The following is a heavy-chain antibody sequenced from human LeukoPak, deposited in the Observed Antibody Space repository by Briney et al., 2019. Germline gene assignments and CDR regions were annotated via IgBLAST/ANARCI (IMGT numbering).Heavy chain of an antibody. CDR3: ARVPKTVNTAMGTFDY. CDR2: IYYSGST. D-gene: IGHD5-18*01. CDR1: GGSISSGDYY. Sequence: SQTLSLTCTVSGGSISSGDYYWSWIRQPPGKGLEWIGYIYYSGSTYYNPSLKSRVTIPVDTSKNQFSLKLSSVTAADTAVYYCARVPKTVNTAMGTFDYWGQGTLVTVSS. V-gene: IGHV4-30-4*01. J-gene: IGHJ4*02.